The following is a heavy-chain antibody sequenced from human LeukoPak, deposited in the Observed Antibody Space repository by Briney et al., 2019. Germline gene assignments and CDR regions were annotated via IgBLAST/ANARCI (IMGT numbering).Heavy chain of an antibody. J-gene: IGHJ6*03. CDR3: ARVLRYCSGGNCYSGGLGYMDV. D-gene: IGHD2-15*01. Sequence: GGSLRLSCAASGFTFSSYAMHWVRQAPGKGLEWVAVISYDGSTKYYADSVKGRFTISRDNSNNTLYLQMNSLRAEDTAVYYCARVLRYCSGGNCYSGGLGYMDVWGKGTTVTISS. CDR1: GFTFSSYA. CDR2: ISYDGSTK. V-gene: IGHV3-30*04.